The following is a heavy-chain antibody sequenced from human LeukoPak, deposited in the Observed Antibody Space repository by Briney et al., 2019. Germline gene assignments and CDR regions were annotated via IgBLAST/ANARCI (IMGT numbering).Heavy chain of an antibody. V-gene: IGHV4-39*01. Sequence: PSETLSLTCTVSGGSISSSSYYWGWIRQPPGKALEWIATIYYSGSTFYNPSLKSRVTISVDTSKNQLSLKLSSVTAADTAVYYCARHGSNTVGPYYLDYWGQGTLVTVSS. D-gene: IGHD4-23*01. CDR2: IYYSGST. CDR3: ARHGSNTVGPYYLDY. J-gene: IGHJ4*02. CDR1: GGSISSSSYY.